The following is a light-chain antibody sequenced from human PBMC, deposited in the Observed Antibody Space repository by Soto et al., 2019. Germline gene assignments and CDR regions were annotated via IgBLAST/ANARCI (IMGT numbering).Light chain of an antibody. CDR1: QGIRND. Sequence: AIQMTQSPSSLSSSVGDIVTITCRSSQGIRNDLGWYQQKPGKAPKLLIYAASSLQSGVPSRFSGSGSGTDFTLTISSLQPEDFATYYCLQDYNDPRTFGQGTKVDIK. CDR2: AAS. CDR3: LQDYNDPRT. V-gene: IGKV1-6*01. J-gene: IGKJ1*01.